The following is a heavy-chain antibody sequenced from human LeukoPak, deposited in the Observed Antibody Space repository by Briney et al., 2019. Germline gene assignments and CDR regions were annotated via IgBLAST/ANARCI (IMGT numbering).Heavy chain of an antibody. V-gene: IGHV4-4*07. CDR2: IYSSGST. CDR3: ASAFVYSSGWYYVY. D-gene: IGHD6-19*01. CDR1: GGSISSHY. J-gene: IGHJ4*02. Sequence: SETLSLTCTVSGGSISSHYWGWIRQPAGKGLEWIGRIYSSGSTDYNASLKSRVTMSVDTSKNQFSLKLSSVTAADTAVYYCASAFVYSSGWYYVYWGQGTLVTVSS.